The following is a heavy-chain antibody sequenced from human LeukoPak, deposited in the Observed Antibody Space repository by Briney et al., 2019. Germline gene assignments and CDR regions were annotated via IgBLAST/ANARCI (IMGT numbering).Heavy chain of an antibody. CDR3: ARAPRGIAVAGT. J-gene: IGHJ5*02. CDR1: GFTFSSYS. Sequence: PGGSLRLSCAASGFTFSSYSMNWVRQAPGKGLEWVSSISSSSSYIYYADSVKGRFTISRDNAKNSLYLQMNSLRAEDTAVYYCARAPRGIAVAGTWGQGTLVTVSS. CDR2: ISSSSSYI. D-gene: IGHD6-19*01. V-gene: IGHV3-21*01.